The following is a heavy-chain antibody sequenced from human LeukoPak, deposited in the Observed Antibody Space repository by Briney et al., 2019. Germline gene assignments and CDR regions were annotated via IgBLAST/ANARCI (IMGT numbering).Heavy chain of an antibody. V-gene: IGHV4-4*07. CDR1: GGSFSSYY. Sequence: SETLSLTCTVSGGSFSSYYWSWIRQPAGKGLEWIGRIYTSGSTNYNSSLKSRVTMSVDTSKNQVSLKLSSVTAADTAVYYCATGDGYNSFDYWGQGTLVTVSS. J-gene: IGHJ4*02. D-gene: IGHD5-24*01. CDR3: ATGDGYNSFDY. CDR2: IYTSGST.